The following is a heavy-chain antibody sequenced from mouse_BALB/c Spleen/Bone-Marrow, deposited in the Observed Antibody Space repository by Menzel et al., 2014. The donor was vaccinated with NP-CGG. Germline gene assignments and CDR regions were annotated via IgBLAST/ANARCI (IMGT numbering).Heavy chain of an antibody. J-gene: IGHJ4*01. V-gene: IGHV2-9*02. Sequence: VKLMESGPGLVAPSQSLSITCPVSGFSLTSYGVHWVRQPPGKVLEWLGVIWAGGSTNYNSALLSQLRLHQNNPNSHVFLKRIGLQTDDTARCFCARGSCDEGALDYWGQGTSGTVSS. CDR3: ARGSCDEGALDY. CDR1: GFSLTSYG. CDR2: IWAGGST. D-gene: IGHD3-1*01.